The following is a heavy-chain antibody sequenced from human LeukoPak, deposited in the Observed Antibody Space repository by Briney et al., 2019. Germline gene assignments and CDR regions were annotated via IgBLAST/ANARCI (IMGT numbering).Heavy chain of an antibody. Sequence: SETLSLTCTVSGYSISSGYYWGWIRQPPGKGLEWIGSMYHSGTTIYNPSLKSRVTMSVDTSKNQFSLQLNSVTAADTAVYYCARSDLNWNSDYWGQGTLVTVSS. V-gene: IGHV4-38-2*02. CDR2: MYHSGTT. D-gene: IGHD3/OR15-3a*01. CDR3: ARSDLNWNSDY. J-gene: IGHJ4*02. CDR1: GYSISSGYY.